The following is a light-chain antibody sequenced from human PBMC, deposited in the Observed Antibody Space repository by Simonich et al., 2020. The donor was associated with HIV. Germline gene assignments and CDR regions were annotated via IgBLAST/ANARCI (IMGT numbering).Light chain of an antibody. Sequence: EIVMTQSPATLSVSPGERVTLSCRSSQSVSSNFAWYQQKPGQVPRLFIYGASIRATGIPARFSGSGSGTEFTLTISSMQSEDFAVYYCQQYNNWPLFFGQGTKLEIK. CDR3: QQYNNWPLF. CDR2: GAS. J-gene: IGKJ2*01. V-gene: IGKV3-15*01. CDR1: QSVSSN.